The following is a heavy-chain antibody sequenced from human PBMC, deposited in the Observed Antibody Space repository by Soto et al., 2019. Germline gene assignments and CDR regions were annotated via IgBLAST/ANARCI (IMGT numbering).Heavy chain of an antibody. D-gene: IGHD1-1*01. CDR3: ARGGSSSFDY. J-gene: IGHJ4*02. Sequence: ASVQVSCKTSGYTLTTRGVNWARQAPGQGLEWMGWISGYNGNANYAQNFQGRFTMTIDTSTGTAYMELRSLRYDDTAVYYCARGGSSSFDYWGQGTLVTV. CDR2: ISGYNGNA. CDR1: GYTLTTRG. V-gene: IGHV1-18*01.